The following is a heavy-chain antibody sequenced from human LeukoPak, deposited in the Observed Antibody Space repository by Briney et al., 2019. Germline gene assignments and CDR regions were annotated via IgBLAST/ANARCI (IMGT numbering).Heavy chain of an antibody. Sequence: GGSLRLSCVVSGFDFSYSTMTWVRQAPGKGPEWVAKMKEDGGEEHYVDSVKGRFTISRDNAKNSLYLQMNSLRAEDTAVYYCARDPYCSGGSCYFGSDYWGQGTLVTVSS. CDR2: MKEDGGEE. CDR3: ARDPYCSGGSCYFGSDY. CDR1: GFDFSYST. J-gene: IGHJ4*02. D-gene: IGHD2-15*01. V-gene: IGHV3-7*01.